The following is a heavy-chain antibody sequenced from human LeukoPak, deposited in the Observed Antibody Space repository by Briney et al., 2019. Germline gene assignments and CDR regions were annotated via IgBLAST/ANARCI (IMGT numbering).Heavy chain of an antibody. CDR1: GGSFSGYY. V-gene: IGHV4-34*01. CDR3: ARGLRFLVV. CDR2: INHSGST. D-gene: IGHD3-3*01. J-gene: IGHJ6*02. Sequence: SETLSLTCAVYGGSFSGYYWSWIRQPPGKGLEWVGEINHSGSTNYNPSLKSRVTISVDTSKNQFSLKLSFVTAADTAVYYCARGLRFLVVWGQGTTVTVSS.